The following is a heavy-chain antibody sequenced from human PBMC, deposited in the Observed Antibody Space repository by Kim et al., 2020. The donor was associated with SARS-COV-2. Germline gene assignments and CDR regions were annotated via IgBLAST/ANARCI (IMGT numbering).Heavy chain of an antibody. Sequence: ASVKVSCKASGYTFTGYYMHWVRQAPGQGLEWMGRINPNSGGTNYAQKFQGRVTMTRDTSISTAYMELSRLRSDDTVVYYCARGVRMAGRRGEYFDYWGQGTLVTVSS. D-gene: IGHD6-19*01. CDR3: ARGVRMAGRRGEYFDY. V-gene: IGHV1-2*05. J-gene: IGHJ4*02. CDR1: GYTFTGYY. CDR2: INPNSGGT.